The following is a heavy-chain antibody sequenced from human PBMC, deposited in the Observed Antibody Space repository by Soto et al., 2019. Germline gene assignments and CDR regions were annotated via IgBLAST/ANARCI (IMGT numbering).Heavy chain of an antibody. CDR3: ATHHDSGGRCLHLDY. CDR1: GFTFSNYA. J-gene: IGHJ4*02. CDR2: ISASGGNT. Sequence: ELQLLESGGDLVQPGGSLRLSCAASGFTFSNYAISWVRLTPGKGLEWVSAISASGGNTYIADSVKGRVTISRDNSKNTMYLHMTSLRAEDTAVYYCATHHDSGGRCLHLDYRGQGTLVTVSS. D-gene: IGHD1-26*01. V-gene: IGHV3-23*01.